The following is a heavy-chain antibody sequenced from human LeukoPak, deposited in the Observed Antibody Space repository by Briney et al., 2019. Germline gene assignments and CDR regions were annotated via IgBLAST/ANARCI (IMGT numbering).Heavy chain of an antibody. CDR1: GGTFSSYA. Sequence: SVKVSCKASGGTFSSYAISWVRQAPGQGLEWVGRIIPIFGTANYAQKFQGRVTITTDESTSTAYMELSSLRSEDTAVYYCARGPSGSGHYYYMDVWGKGTTVTVSS. CDR3: ARGPSGSGHYYYMDV. CDR2: IIPIFGTA. V-gene: IGHV1-69*05. J-gene: IGHJ6*03. D-gene: IGHD5-12*01.